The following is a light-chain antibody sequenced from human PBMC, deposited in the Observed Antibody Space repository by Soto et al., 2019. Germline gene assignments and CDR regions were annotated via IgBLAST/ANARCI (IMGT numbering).Light chain of an antibody. CDR3: QQYGSSPRT. V-gene: IGKV3-20*01. J-gene: IGKJ1*01. Sequence: EIVLTQSPATLSLSPGERATLSCRASQSVSSYLAWYQQKPGQAPRLLIYGASSSATGIPDRFSGSGSGTDFTLTISRLEPEDFAVYYCQQYGSSPRTFGQGTKVDIK. CDR1: QSVSSY. CDR2: GAS.